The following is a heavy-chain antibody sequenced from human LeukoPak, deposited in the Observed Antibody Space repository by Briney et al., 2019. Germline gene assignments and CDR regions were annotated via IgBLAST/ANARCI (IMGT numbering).Heavy chain of an antibody. J-gene: IGHJ2*01. CDR1: GFTFTTYW. D-gene: IGHD6-25*01. V-gene: IGHV3-7*01. Sequence: PGGSLRLSCAASGFTFTTYWMGWVRQAPGKGLEWVANIKQDGSEKYYVDSVKGRFTISRDNVKNSLYLQMNSLTAEDTAVYYCARGPPWYFDLWGRGTLVTVSS. CDR2: IKQDGSEK. CDR3: ARGPPWYFDL.